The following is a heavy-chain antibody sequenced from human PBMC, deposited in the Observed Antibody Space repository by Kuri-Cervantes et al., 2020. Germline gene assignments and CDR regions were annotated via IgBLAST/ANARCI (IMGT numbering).Heavy chain of an antibody. Sequence: GESLKISCAASGFTFSSYSMNWVRQAPGKGLEWVSSISSSSSYIYYADSVKGRFTISRDNAKNSLYLQMNSLRAEDMAVYYCARSRWFGELLYFDYWGQGTLVTVSS. CDR3: ARSRWFGELLYFDY. J-gene: IGHJ4*02. D-gene: IGHD3-10*01. CDR1: GFTFSSYS. CDR2: ISSSSSYI. V-gene: IGHV3-21*01.